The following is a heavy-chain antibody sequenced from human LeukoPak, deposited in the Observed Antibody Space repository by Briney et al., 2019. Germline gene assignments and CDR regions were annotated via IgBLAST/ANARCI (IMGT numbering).Heavy chain of an antibody. CDR2: IYHSGST. J-gene: IGHJ4*02. D-gene: IGHD6-19*01. Sequence: PSETLSLTCTVSGGSISSYCWSWIRQPPGKGLEWIGSIYHSGSTYYNPSLKSRVTISVDTSKNQFSLKLSSVTAADTAVYYCARQEGEWLPRFDYWGQGTLVTVSS. V-gene: IGHV4-59*08. CDR3: ARQEGEWLPRFDY. CDR1: GGSISSYC.